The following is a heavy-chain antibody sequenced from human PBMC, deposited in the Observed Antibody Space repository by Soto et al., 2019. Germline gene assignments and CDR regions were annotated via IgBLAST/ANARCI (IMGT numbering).Heavy chain of an antibody. CDR2: ISYDGSNK. CDR1: GFTFSSYG. Sequence: QVQLVESGGGVVQPGRSLRLSCAASGFTFSSYGMHWVRQAPGKGLEWVAVISYDGSNKYYADSVKGRFTISRDNSKNTLYLQMNSLRAEDTAVYYRAKDVVVGATPGLGDYYYYYGMDVWGQGTTVTVSS. V-gene: IGHV3-30*18. J-gene: IGHJ6*02. D-gene: IGHD1-26*01. CDR3: AKDVVVGATPGLGDYYYYYGMDV.